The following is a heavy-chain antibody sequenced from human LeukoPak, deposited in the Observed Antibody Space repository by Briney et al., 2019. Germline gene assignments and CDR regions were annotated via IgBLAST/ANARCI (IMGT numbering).Heavy chain of an antibody. J-gene: IGHJ3*02. Sequence: GGSLRLSCAASGFTFSSYWMSWVRQAPGKGLEWVANIKQDGAEKYYVDSVKGRLTNSRDNAKNSLYLQMNSLRAEDTAVYYCARDHCSGGSCYSLADAFDIWGQGTLVTVSS. CDR3: ARDHCSGGSCYSLADAFDI. V-gene: IGHV3-7*01. CDR1: GFTFSSYW. CDR2: IKQDGAEK. D-gene: IGHD2-15*01.